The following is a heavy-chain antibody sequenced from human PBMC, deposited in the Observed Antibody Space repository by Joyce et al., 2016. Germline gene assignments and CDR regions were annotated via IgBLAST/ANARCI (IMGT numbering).Heavy chain of an antibody. D-gene: IGHD6-6*01. CDR1: GFSFSGYW. CDR2: INTDGSST. Sequence: EVQLVESGGGLVQPGGSLRLSCAASGFSFSGYWIHWFRQAPGKGLGGVSRINTDGSSTRFADSVKGRFTISRDNAKNTLYLQMNSLRAEDTAVYYCVRGISARPGGPNWFDPWGQGTLVTVSS. V-gene: IGHV3-74*01. CDR3: VRGISARPGGPNWFDP. J-gene: IGHJ5*02.